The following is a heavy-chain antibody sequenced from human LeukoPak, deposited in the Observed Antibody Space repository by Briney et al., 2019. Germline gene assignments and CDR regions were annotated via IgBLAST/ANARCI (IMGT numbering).Heavy chain of an antibody. Sequence: GGSLRLSCAASGFTFSSYAMHWVRQASGKGLEWVGRIRSKTHSYATTYAASLKGRFTISRDDSKNRAYLQMSSLKTDDTAVYYCTRRSITSTGTDDYWGQGTLVAVSS. J-gene: IGHJ4*02. CDR1: GFTFSSYA. V-gene: IGHV3-73*01. D-gene: IGHD1/OR15-1a*01. CDR2: IRSKTHSYAT. CDR3: TRRSITSTGTDDY.